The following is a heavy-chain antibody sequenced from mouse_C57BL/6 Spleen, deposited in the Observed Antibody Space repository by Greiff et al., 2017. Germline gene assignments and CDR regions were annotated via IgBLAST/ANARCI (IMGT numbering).Heavy chain of an antibody. Sequence: QVQLQQSGPELVKPGASAKISCKASGYAFSSSWMNWVKQRPGKGLEWIGRIYPGDGDTNYNGKFKGKATLTADKSSSTAYMQLSSLTSEDSAVYFCARDGSSYYFDCWGQGTTLTVSS. J-gene: IGHJ2*01. D-gene: IGHD1-1*01. V-gene: IGHV1-82*01. CDR1: GYAFSSSW. CDR2: IYPGDGDT. CDR3: ARDGSSYYFDC.